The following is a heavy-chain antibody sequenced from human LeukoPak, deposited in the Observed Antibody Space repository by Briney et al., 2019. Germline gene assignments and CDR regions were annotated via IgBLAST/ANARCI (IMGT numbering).Heavy chain of an antibody. Sequence: GGSLRLSCAASGFTFSSYSMNWVRQAPGKGLEWVSSISSSSTYIYYADSVKGRFTISRDNAKNSLYLQMNSLRVEDTALYYCARFTPREQYFDYWGQGTLVTVSS. D-gene: IGHD1-1*01. CDR3: ARFTPREQYFDY. CDR1: GFTFSSYS. J-gene: IGHJ4*02. V-gene: IGHV3-21*01. CDR2: ISSSSTYI.